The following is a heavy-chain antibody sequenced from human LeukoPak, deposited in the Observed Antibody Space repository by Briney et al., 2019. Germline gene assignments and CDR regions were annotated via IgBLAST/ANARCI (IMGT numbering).Heavy chain of an antibody. Sequence: GGSLRLSCAASGFIFNKHAMSWVRQAPGKGLEWVSGLSGSGGSTDNADSVKGRFTVSRDNSKNTLFLQMNSLRAEDTAIYYCAKERDYGPADYWGQGTLVTVSS. CDR2: LSGSGGST. J-gene: IGHJ4*02. D-gene: IGHD4/OR15-4a*01. CDR1: GFIFNKHA. V-gene: IGHV3-23*01. CDR3: AKERDYGPADY.